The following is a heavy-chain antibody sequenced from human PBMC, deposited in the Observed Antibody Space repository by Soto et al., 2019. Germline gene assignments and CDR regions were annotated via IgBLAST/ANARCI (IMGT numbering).Heavy chain of an antibody. V-gene: IGHV3-9*01. CDR2: ISWKSGSL. J-gene: IGHJ4*02. CDR1: GFTFENYA. D-gene: IGHD4-4*01. CDR3: AKDKVYSNYQYYFAS. Sequence: EVQLVESGGGWVQPGRSLRLSCAASGFTFENYAMHWVRQGPGKGQEWVAGISWKSGSLGYADSVRGRFTISRDNAKNSLYLQLNSLRPEDTALYYCAKDKVYSNYQYYFASWGQGTLVTVSS.